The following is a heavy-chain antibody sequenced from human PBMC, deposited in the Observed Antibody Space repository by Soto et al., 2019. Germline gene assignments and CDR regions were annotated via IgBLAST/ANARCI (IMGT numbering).Heavy chain of an antibody. CDR2: ISGSDGST. J-gene: IGHJ4*02. CDR1: GFTFSSCG. CDR3: AKEGLSSLYFFDY. Sequence: GGSLRLSCAASGFTFSSCGMNWVRQAPGKGLEWVSTISGSDGSTYYADSVKGRFTTSRDNSKNTLYLQMNGLRAEDTAVYYCAKEGLSSLYFFDYWGQGTLVTAPQ. D-gene: IGHD2-8*01. V-gene: IGHV3-23*01.